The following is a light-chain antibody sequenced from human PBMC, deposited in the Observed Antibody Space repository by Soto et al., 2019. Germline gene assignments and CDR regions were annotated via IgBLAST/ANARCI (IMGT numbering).Light chain of an antibody. Sequence: IQLTQSPSSLSASVGDRVTITCGASQGIGSYLAWYQQKPGKAPRLLIYDASTLQSGVPSRLSGSGSETDFTLTISSLQPEDSATYYCQQLHSYSLTFGGGTKVDIK. CDR2: DAS. V-gene: IGKV1-9*01. J-gene: IGKJ4*01. CDR1: QGIGSY. CDR3: QQLHSYSLT.